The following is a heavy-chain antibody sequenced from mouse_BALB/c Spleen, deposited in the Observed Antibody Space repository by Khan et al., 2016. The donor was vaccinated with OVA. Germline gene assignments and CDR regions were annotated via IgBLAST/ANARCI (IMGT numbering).Heavy chain of an antibody. CDR3: TRGEYDGDY. D-gene: IGHD2-14*01. V-gene: IGHV1S22*01. Sequence: LQQPGSELVRPGASVKLSCKASGYTFTSYWMHWVKQRPGQGLEWIGNIYPGSGSTNYDEKFKSKATLTVDTSSSTAYMQLSSLTSEDSAVYYCTRGEYDGDYWGQGTTLTGSS. J-gene: IGHJ2*01. CDR2: IYPGSGST. CDR1: GYTFTSYW.